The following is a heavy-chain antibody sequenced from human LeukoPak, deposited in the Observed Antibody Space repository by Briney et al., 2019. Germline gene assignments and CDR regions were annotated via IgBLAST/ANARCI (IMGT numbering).Heavy chain of an antibody. D-gene: IGHD4-11*01. V-gene: IGHV4-34*01. Sequence: SETLSLTCAVYGGSFSGYYWSWIRQPPGKGLEWIGEINHSGSTNYNPSLKSRVTISVDTSKNQFSLKLSSVTAADTAVYYCARGFYSIRYFDYWGQGTLVTASS. CDR3: ARGFYSIRYFDY. J-gene: IGHJ4*02. CDR2: INHSGST. CDR1: GGSFSGYY.